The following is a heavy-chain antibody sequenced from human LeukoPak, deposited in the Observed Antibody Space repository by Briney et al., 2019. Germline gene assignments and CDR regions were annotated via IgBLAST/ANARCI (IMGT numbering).Heavy chain of an antibody. CDR1: GGSISSSSYY. CDR2: IYYSGST. CDR3: ARDPRGYCSGGSCYSPDY. Sequence: SETLSLTCTVSGGSISSSSYYWGWIRQPPGKGLEWIGSIYYSGSTYYNPSLKSRVTILVDTSKNQFSLKLSSVTAADTAVYYCARDPRGYCSGGSCYSPDYWGQGTLVTVSS. D-gene: IGHD2-15*01. J-gene: IGHJ4*02. V-gene: IGHV4-39*07.